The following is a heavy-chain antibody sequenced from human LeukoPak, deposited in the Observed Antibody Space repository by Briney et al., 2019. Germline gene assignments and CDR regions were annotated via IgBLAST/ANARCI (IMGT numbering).Heavy chain of an antibody. CDR1: GFTFSSYG. CDR2: ISYDGSNK. Sequence: GRSLRLSCAASGFTFSSYGMHWVRQAPGKGLEWVAVISYDGSNKYYADSVKGRFTISRDNSKNTLYLQMNSLRAEDTAVYYCAKGGYFDWLFPDYWGQGTPVTVSS. CDR3: AKGGYFDWLFPDY. J-gene: IGHJ4*02. D-gene: IGHD3-9*01. V-gene: IGHV3-30*18.